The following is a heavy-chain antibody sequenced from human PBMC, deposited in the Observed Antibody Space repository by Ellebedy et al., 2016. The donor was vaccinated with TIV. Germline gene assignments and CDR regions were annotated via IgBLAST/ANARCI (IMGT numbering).Heavy chain of an antibody. Sequence: AASVKVSCKASGGTFSSYAISWVRQAPGQGLEWMGRIIPILGIANYAQKFQGRVTITADKSTSTAYMELSSLRSEDTAVYYCARAPYAVVTAIGWFDPWGQGTLATVSS. CDR2: IIPILGIA. CDR3: ARAPYAVVTAIGWFDP. J-gene: IGHJ5*02. CDR1: GGTFSSYA. V-gene: IGHV1-69*04. D-gene: IGHD2-21*02.